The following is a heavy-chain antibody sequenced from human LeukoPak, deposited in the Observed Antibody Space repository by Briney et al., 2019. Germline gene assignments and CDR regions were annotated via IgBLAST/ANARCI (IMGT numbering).Heavy chain of an antibody. D-gene: IGHD2/OR15-2a*01. CDR3: GRLLPTSMDV. Sequence: GESLRLTCVASGSTFSNYDMNWVRQPPGKGLEWVSYISGAGETLYYTDSVKGHFTISRDNAKNALYLQMSSLRAEDTAVYFCGRLLPTSMDVWGQGTTVTVSS. V-gene: IGHV3-48*03. J-gene: IGHJ6*02. CDR1: GSTFSNYD. CDR2: ISGAGETL.